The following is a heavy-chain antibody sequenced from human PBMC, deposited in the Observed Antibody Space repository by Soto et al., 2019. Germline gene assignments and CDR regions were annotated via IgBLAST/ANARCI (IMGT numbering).Heavy chain of an antibody. CDR1: GGTFSSYA. CDR2: IIPISETT. J-gene: IGHJ6*02. D-gene: IGHD2-2*01. CDR3: ARSQGSSTSLEIYYYYYYGMDV. Sequence: QVQLVQSGAEVKKPGSSVKVSCKASGGTFSSYAISWVRQAPGQGLEWMGGIIPISETTNYAQKFQGRVTITADESKSTAYMELSSLRSEGTAVYYCARSQGSSTSLEIYYYYYYGMDVRGQGTTVTVSS. V-gene: IGHV1-69*01.